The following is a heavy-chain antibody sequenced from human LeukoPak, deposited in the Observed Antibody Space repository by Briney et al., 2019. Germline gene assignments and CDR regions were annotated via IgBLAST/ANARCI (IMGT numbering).Heavy chain of an antibody. J-gene: IGHJ4*02. CDR3: AKDTSIGKYCTNGVCSPFDY. CDR2: ISDSGDYT. V-gene: IGHV3-23*01. D-gene: IGHD2-8*01. Sequence: GGSLRLSCAGSGFTFSSYAMSWVRQAPGQGLEWASVISDSGDYTSYADSVRGRFTISRDNSRDTLYLQMISLRPEDTAVYYCAKDTSIGKYCTNGVCSPFDYWGQGTLVTVSS. CDR1: GFTFSSYA.